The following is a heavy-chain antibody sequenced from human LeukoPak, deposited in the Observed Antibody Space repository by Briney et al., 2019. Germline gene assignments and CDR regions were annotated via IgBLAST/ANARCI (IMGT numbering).Heavy chain of an antibody. CDR3: ATRPPTDSSGPDY. CDR1: GGSISSGSYY. J-gene: IGHJ4*02. Sequence: PSQTLSLTCIVSGGSISSGSYYWSWVRQPAGQGLEWIGRIYTTGSTNYSPSLKSRVAISVDTSKNQFSLKLSSVTAADTAVYYCATRPPTDSSGPDYWGQGTLVTVSS. V-gene: IGHV4-61*02. D-gene: IGHD6-19*01. CDR2: IYTTGST.